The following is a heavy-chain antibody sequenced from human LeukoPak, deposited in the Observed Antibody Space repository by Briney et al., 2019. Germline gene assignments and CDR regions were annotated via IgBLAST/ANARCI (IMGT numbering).Heavy chain of an antibody. J-gene: IGHJ4*02. V-gene: IGHV3-48*01. CDR3: ARSGAGPIDH. D-gene: IGHD6-19*01. CDR2: IGTSSTTI. CDR1: GFTFSSYT. Sequence: GGSLRLSCAASGFTFSSYTMNWVRQPPGKGLEWVSNIGTSSTTIYYADSVKGRFTISRDNPENTLYLQMSSLKSDETAVYYCARSGAGPIDHWGQGTLVTVSS.